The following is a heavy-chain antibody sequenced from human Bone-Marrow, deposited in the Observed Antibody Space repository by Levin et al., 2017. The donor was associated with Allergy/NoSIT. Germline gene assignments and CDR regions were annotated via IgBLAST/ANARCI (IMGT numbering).Heavy chain of an antibody. CDR3: VRGGQYGDYSFEL. Sequence: SQTLSLTCSVSGDSITTGGYYWTWIRQHPGKGLEWIGFIYYSGTTFYNPSLRSRISISRDTSKNHFALTLRSVTVADTAVYYCVRGGQYGDYSFELWAQGTQVTVSS. CDR1: GDSITTGGYY. CDR2: IYYSGTT. D-gene: IGHD2-21*01. V-gene: IGHV4-31*02. J-gene: IGHJ4*02.